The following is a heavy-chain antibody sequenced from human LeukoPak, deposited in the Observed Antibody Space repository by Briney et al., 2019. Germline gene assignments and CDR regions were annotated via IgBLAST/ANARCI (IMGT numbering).Heavy chain of an antibody. J-gene: IGHJ4*02. CDR2: FYTSGST. Sequence: SETLSLTCTVSGDSISSGNYYWSWIRQPAGKGLEWIGRFYTSGSTNYNPSLKSRVTISVDTSKNQFSLKLSSVTAADTAVYYCARGSVVILDYWGQGTLVTVSS. V-gene: IGHV4-61*02. CDR1: GDSISSGNYY. CDR3: ARGSVVILDY. D-gene: IGHD3-22*01.